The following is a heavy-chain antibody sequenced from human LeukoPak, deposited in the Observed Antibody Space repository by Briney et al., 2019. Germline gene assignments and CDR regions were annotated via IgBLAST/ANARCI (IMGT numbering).Heavy chain of an antibody. Sequence: GGSLRLSCAASGFTFSDYYMSWIRQAPGKGLQWVSYISSSGSTIYYADSVKGRFTISRDNAKNSLYLQMNSLRAEDTAVYYCARVAQYSSSPFDYWGQGTLVTVSS. CDR3: ARVAQYSSSPFDY. D-gene: IGHD6-6*01. CDR1: GFTFSDYY. J-gene: IGHJ4*02. CDR2: ISSSGSTI. V-gene: IGHV3-11*01.